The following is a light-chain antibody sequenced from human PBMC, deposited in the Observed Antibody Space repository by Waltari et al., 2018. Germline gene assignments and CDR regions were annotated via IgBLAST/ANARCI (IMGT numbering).Light chain of an antibody. CDR2: DAS. CDR3: QQRSNWPPLYT. V-gene: IGKV3-11*01. J-gene: IGKJ2*01. CDR1: QSVSSY. Sequence: EIVLTQSPATLSLSPVERATLSCRASQSVSSYLAWYQQKPGQAPRLLIYDASNMATGSPARFSGSGSGTDFTLTISSLEPEDFAVYYCQQRSNWPPLYTFGQGTKLEIK.